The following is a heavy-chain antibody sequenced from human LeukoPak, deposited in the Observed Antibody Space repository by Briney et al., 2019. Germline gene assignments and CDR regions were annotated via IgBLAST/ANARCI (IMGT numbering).Heavy chain of an antibody. CDR2: ISYDGSNK. D-gene: IGHD5-18*01. CDR3: ANPDTAIVDY. CDR1: GFTFSSYA. V-gene: IGHV3-30-3*01. Sequence: GGSLRLSCAASGFTFSSYAMHWVRQAPGKGLEWVAVISYDGSNKYYADSVKGRFTISRDNSKNTLYLQMNSLRAEDTAVYYCANPDTAIVDYWGQGTLVTVSS. J-gene: IGHJ4*02.